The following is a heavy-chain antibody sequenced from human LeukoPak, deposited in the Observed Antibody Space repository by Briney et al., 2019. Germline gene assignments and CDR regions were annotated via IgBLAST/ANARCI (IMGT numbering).Heavy chain of an antibody. J-gene: IGHJ6*03. CDR2: ISAYNGNT. CDR1: GYTFTSYG. D-gene: IGHD2-15*01. CDR3: GRRGAAAGASYYYYMDV. Sequence: GASVKVSCKASGYTFTSYGISWVRQAPGQGLEWMGWISAYNGNTNYAQKLQGRVTMTTDTSTSTAYMELRSLRSDDTAVYYCGRRGAAAGASYYYYMDVWGKGTTVTVSS. V-gene: IGHV1-18*01.